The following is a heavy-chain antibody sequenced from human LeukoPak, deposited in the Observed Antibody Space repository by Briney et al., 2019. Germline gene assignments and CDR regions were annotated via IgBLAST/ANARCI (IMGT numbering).Heavy chain of an antibody. CDR3: ATDTDHYDYVWGSYRFDY. CDR1: GYTFTGYY. V-gene: IGHV1-2*02. Sequence: ASVKVSCKASGYTFTGYYMHWVRQAPGQGLEWMGWINPNSGGTNYAQKFQGRVTMTEDTSTDTAYMELSSLRSEDTAVYYCATDTDHYDYVWGSYRFDYWGQGTLVTVSS. CDR2: INPNSGGT. D-gene: IGHD3-16*02. J-gene: IGHJ4*02.